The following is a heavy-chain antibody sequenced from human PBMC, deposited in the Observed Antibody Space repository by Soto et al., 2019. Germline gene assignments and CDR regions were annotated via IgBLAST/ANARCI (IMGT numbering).Heavy chain of an antibody. J-gene: IGHJ6*02. V-gene: IGHV3-30*18. CDR2: ISYDGRNK. CDR1: GFTFSSYG. D-gene: IGHD6-19*01. Sequence: QVQLVESGGGGVQPGRSLRLSCAASGFTFSSYGMHWVRQAPGKGLEWVAVISYDGRNKYHADSVKGRFTISRDNSKNTLYLQMSSLRAEDTAVYYCVKDGSSGWPYYYGLDVWGQGTTVTVSS. CDR3: VKDGSSGWPYYYGLDV.